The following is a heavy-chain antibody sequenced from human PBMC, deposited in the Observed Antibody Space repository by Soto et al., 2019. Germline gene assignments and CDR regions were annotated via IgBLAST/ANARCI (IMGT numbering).Heavy chain of an antibody. D-gene: IGHD3-22*01. Sequence: QVHLVQSGAEVKKPGASVKVSCKASGYTFTNYYMRWVRQAPGQGLEWMGMINPRGGSTTYPQKFQNRVTMTTDTSKSTIYMDLSSLRSEETAGYYCARDLADCDDDSNTPYNGVDIWGQGTLVTVSS. CDR2: INPRGGST. CDR1: GYTFTNYY. V-gene: IGHV1-46*03. J-gene: IGHJ3*02. CDR3: ARDLADCDDDSNTPYNGVDI.